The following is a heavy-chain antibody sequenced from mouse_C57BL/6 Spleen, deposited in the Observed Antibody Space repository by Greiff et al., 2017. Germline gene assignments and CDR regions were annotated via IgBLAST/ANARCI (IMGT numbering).Heavy chain of an antibody. CDR2: ISDGGSYT. D-gene: IGHD1-1*01. V-gene: IGHV5-4*01. CDR3: ARPNYYGSPSFAY. J-gene: IGHJ3*01. Sequence: EVHLVESGGGLVKPGGSLKLSCAASGFTFSSYAMSWVRQTPEKRLEWVATISDGGSYTYYPDNVKGRFTISRDNAKNNLYLQMSHLKSEDTAMYYCARPNYYGSPSFAYWGQGTLVTVSA. CDR1: GFTFSSYA.